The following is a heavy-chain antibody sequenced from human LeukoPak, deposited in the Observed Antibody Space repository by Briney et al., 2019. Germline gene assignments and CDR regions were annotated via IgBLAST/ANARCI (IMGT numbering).Heavy chain of an antibody. Sequence: SETLSLTCTVSGYSISSGYYWGWIRQPPGKGLEWIGEINHSGSTNYNPSLKSRVTISVDTSKNQFSLKLSSVTAADTAVYCCARGRTRQLVNWFDPWGQGTLVTVSS. CDR3: ARGRTRQLVNWFDP. D-gene: IGHD6-6*01. J-gene: IGHJ5*02. CDR1: GYSISSGYY. CDR2: INHSGST. V-gene: IGHV4-38-2*02.